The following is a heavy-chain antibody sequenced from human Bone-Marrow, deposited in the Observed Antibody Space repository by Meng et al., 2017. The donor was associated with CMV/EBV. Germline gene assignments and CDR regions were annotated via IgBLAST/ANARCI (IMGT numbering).Heavy chain of an antibody. V-gene: IGHV1-69*12. D-gene: IGHD5-12*01. CDR3: ARWGGYWFDY. Sequence: QVRVVEFGDVLQTRGVTVKVSCKASGGNFSSDVMRWVGQALGQGLEWIGGIITIFGTANYAQKFKCRVTITEDESTSTDYMELRSLRFYDTAVYYCARWGGYWFDYWGQGTLVTVSS. CDR2: IITIFGTA. J-gene: IGHJ4*02. CDR1: GGNFSSDV.